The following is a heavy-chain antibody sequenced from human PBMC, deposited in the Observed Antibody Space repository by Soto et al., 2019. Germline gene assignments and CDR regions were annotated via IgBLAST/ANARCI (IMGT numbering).Heavy chain of an antibody. D-gene: IGHD4-17*01. CDR3: ARLTRLTSGDYRSHYYYHGMDV. CDR1: GYTFTSYG. J-gene: IGHJ6*02. V-gene: IGHV1-18*04. CDR2: ISAYNGNT. Sequence: ASVKVSCKASGYTFTSYGISWVRQAPGQGLEWMGWISAYNGNTKYAQKLQGRVTMTTDTSTSTAYMELRSLRSGDTAVYYCARLTRLTSGDYRSHYYYHGMDVWGQGTTVTVSS.